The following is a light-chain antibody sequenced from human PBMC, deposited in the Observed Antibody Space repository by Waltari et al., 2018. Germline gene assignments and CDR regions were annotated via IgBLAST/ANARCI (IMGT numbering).Light chain of an antibody. CDR3: MQGTHWPYT. CDR2: RVS. CDR1: QSLVHRDGNTH. J-gene: IGKJ2*01. Sequence: DVVRTQSPLSLPVTLGQAASTSCQSSQSLVHRDGNTHLTRFQQRPGQSPRRLIYRVSKRDSGVPDRFSGSGSGTDFTLKISRVEAEDIGVYYCMQGTHWPYTFGQGTKLDIK. V-gene: IGKV2-30*02.